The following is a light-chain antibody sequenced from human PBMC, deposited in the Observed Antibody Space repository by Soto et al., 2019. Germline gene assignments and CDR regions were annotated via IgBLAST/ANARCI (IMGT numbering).Light chain of an antibody. V-gene: IGLV2-14*01. CDR2: EVS. CDR3: SAYTVSRTYV. J-gene: IGLJ1*01. CDR1: SSDIGSYNH. Sequence: QSALTQPASVSGSPGQSITISCIGTSSDIGSYNHVAWYQQFPGKSPKLTIYEVSSRPSGVSSRFSGSKSGNTASLTISGLQAEDEADYYCSAYTVSRTYVFGTGTKLTVL.